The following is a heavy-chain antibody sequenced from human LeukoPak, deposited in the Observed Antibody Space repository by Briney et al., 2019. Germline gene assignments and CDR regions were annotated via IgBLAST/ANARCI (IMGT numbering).Heavy chain of an antibody. CDR1: GFTFSSYW. CDR3: ARAPSEIGGYYPEYFRH. CDR2: IKSDGST. J-gene: IGHJ1*01. D-gene: IGHD3-22*01. V-gene: IGHV3-74*01. Sequence: PGGSLRLSCVASGFTFSSYWMHWVRHAPGKGLVWVSRIKSDGSTNYPDSVKGRLTISRDNAKNTVSLQMNSLRAEDTGVYFCARAPSEIGGYYPEYFRHWGQGTLVTVSS.